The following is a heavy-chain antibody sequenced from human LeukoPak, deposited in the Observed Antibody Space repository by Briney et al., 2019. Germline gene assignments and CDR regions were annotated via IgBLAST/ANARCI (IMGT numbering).Heavy chain of an antibody. D-gene: IGHD5-24*01. Sequence: ASETLSLTCAVYGGSFSGYYWSWIRQPPGKGLEWIGEINHSGSTNYNPSLKSRVTISVDTSKNQFSLKLSSVTAADTAVYYCARITRTDGEMATIHSGYFDYWGQGTLVTVSS. CDR2: INHSGST. V-gene: IGHV4-34*01. CDR3: ARITRTDGEMATIHSGYFDY. CDR1: GGSFSGYY. J-gene: IGHJ4*02.